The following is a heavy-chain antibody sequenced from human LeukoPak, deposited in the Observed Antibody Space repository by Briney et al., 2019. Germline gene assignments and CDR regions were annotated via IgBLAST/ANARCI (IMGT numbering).Heavy chain of an antibody. V-gene: IGHV3-66*02. J-gene: IGHJ1*01. D-gene: IGHD3-3*01. Sequence: PGGSLRLSCAASGFTVSSNYMSWVRQAPGKGLERVSVIYSGGSTYYADSVKGRFTISRDNSKNTLYLQMNSLRAEDTAVYYCARDASNDFWSGYFRHWGQGILVTVSS. CDR3: ARDASNDFWSGYFRH. CDR1: GFTVSSNY. CDR2: IYSGGST.